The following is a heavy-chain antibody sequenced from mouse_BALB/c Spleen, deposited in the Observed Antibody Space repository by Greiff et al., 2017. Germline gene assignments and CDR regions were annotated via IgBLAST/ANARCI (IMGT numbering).Heavy chain of an antibody. J-gene: IGHJ3*01. CDR2: IWAGGST. D-gene: IGHD3-2*01. CDR1: GFSLTSYG. Sequence: QVQLKESGPGLVAPSQSLSLTCTVSGFSLTSYGVHWVRQPPGKGLEWLGVIWAGGSTNYNSALMSRLSISKDNSKSQVFLKMNSLQTDDTAMYYCAREDSSGYVAWFAYWGQGTLVTVSA. CDR3: AREDSSGYVAWFAY. V-gene: IGHV2-9*02.